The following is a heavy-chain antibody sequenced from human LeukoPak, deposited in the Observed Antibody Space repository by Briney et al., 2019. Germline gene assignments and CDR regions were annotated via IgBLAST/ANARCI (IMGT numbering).Heavy chain of an antibody. D-gene: IGHD3-10*01. CDR1: GYTFTSYD. Sequence: GASVKVSCKASGYTFTSYDINWVRQATGQGLEWMGWMNPNSGNTGYAQKFQGRVTMTRNTSISTAYMELSSLRSEDTAVYYCARGGLDGSGSSNWFDPWGQGTLVTVSS. CDR2: MNPNSGNT. CDR3: ARGGLDGSGSSNWFDP. J-gene: IGHJ5*02. V-gene: IGHV1-8*01.